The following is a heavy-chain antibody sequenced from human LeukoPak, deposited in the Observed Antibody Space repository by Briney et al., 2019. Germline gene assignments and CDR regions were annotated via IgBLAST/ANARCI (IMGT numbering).Heavy chain of an antibody. CDR1: GSSISSYY. Sequence: PSETLSLTCTVSGSSISSYYWSWIRQPPGKGLEWIGCIYYSGSTNYNPSLKSRVTISVDTSKNQFSLKLSSVTAADTAVYYCARERGHYYDSSGYSNWGQGTLVTVSS. J-gene: IGHJ4*02. CDR3: ARERGHYYDSSGYSN. CDR2: IYYSGST. D-gene: IGHD3-22*01. V-gene: IGHV4-59*01.